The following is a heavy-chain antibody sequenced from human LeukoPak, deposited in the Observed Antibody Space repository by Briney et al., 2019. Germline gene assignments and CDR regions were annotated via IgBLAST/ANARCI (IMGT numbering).Heavy chain of an antibody. CDR2: IRYDGSNK. V-gene: IGHV3-30*02. Sequence: GGSLRLSCAASGFTFSSYGMHWVRQAPGKGLEWVAFIRYDGSNKYYADSVKGRFTISRDNSKNTLYLQMNSLRAEDTAVYYCAKEDMDTAMVIDYWGQGTLVTVPS. D-gene: IGHD5-18*01. CDR1: GFTFSSYG. CDR3: AKEDMDTAMVIDY. J-gene: IGHJ4*02.